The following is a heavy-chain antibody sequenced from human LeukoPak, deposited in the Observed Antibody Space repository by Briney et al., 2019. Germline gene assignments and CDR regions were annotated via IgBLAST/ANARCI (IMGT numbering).Heavy chain of an antibody. CDR3: AKDSGVTTVEY. V-gene: IGHV3-23*01. D-gene: IGHD4-11*01. CDR2: ISGSDGST. Sequence: GGSLRLSCAASGFTFSSYAMTWVRQAPGKGLEWVSSISGSDGSTYYADSVKGRFTISRDNSKNTLYLQMSSLRADDTAVYYCAKDSGVTTVEYWGQGTLVTVSS. CDR1: GFTFSSYA. J-gene: IGHJ4*02.